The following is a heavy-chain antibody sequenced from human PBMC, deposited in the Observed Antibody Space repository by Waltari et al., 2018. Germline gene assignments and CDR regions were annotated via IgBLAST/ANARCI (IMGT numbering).Heavy chain of an antibody. J-gene: IGHJ5*02. Sequence: QVQLQQWGAGLLKPSETLSLTCAVYGGSFSGYYWSWIRQPPGKVLEGIGEINHSGSTNYNPSLKSRVTISVDTSKNQFSLKLSSVTAADTAVYYCARVGYFWSGYPRRNWFDPWGQGTLVTVSS. V-gene: IGHV4-34*01. D-gene: IGHD3-3*01. CDR1: GGSFSGYY. CDR2: INHSGST. CDR3: ARVGYFWSGYPRRNWFDP.